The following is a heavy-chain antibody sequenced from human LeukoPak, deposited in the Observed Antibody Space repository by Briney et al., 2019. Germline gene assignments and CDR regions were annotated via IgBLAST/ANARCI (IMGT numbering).Heavy chain of an antibody. CDR3: ARDSRYYYDSRNYDNVAFDM. D-gene: IGHD3-10*01. Sequence: GGSLRLSCAASGFTFSSYWMHWVRQGPGKGLVWVSRISSDGRTTSYADSVKGRFTISRDNAKNTLYLQMNSLRVEDTTVYYCARDSRYYYDSRNYDNVAFDMWGQGTMVTVSS. V-gene: IGHV3-74*01. CDR1: GFTFSSYW. CDR2: ISSDGRTT. J-gene: IGHJ3*02.